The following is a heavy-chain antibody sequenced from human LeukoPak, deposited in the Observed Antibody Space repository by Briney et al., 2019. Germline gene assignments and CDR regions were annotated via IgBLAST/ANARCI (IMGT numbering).Heavy chain of an antibody. CDR1: GVSIGSADYH. J-gene: IGHJ6*02. D-gene: IGHD3-3*01. Sequence: SETLSLTCSVSGVSIGSADYHWSWLRQSPAKGLELIGYFYYSGTTYYNPSLKSRVSVSGNTSKNQISLKLTSVTAADTAVYYCARVFHYGLDVWGHGTTVTVSS. V-gene: IGHV4-30-4*01. CDR2: FYYSGTT. CDR3: ARVFHYGLDV.